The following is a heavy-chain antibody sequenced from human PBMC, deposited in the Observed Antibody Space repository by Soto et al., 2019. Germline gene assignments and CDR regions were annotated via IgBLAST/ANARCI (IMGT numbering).Heavy chain of an antibody. CDR1: GSTVSDQW. CDR2: VFLGDSDA. Sequence: GESLKISCKGSGSTVSDQWIGWGRHTPDKGLEWIGFVFLGDSDARYSPAFQGQVAMSADRSGTYLQWSSLKASDTGIYYCARRRGRCSDGVCYSWWFDPWGQGTRVTVSS. D-gene: IGHD2-8*01. J-gene: IGHJ5*02. CDR3: ARRRGRCSDGVCYSWWFDP. V-gene: IGHV5-51*01.